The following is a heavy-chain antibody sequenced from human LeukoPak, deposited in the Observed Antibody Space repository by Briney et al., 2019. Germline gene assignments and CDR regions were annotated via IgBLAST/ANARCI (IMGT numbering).Heavy chain of an antibody. Sequence: ASVKVSCKVSGYTLTELSMHWVRQAPGKGLEWRGGFDPEDGETIDAQKFQGRVTMTEDTSTDTAYMELSSLRSEDTAVYYCATADSWIQDSFDYWGQGTLVTVSS. V-gene: IGHV1-24*01. CDR1: GYTLTELS. CDR3: ATADSWIQDSFDY. CDR2: FDPEDGET. D-gene: IGHD5-18*01. J-gene: IGHJ4*02.